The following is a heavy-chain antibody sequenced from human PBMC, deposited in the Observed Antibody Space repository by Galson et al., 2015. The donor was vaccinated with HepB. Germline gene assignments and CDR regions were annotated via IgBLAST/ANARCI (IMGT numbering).Heavy chain of an antibody. CDR2: INTNTGNP. CDR1: GYTFANSA. Sequence: SVKVSCKASGYTFANSAMNWVRQAPGQGLEWLGWINTNTGNPTYALDFTGRFVFSFDISVSTAYLQISRLKAEDTAVYYCARVYSNYGEYYFDYWGQGTLVTVSS. J-gene: IGHJ4*02. D-gene: IGHD4-11*01. V-gene: IGHV7-4-1*02. CDR3: ARVYSNYGEYYFDY.